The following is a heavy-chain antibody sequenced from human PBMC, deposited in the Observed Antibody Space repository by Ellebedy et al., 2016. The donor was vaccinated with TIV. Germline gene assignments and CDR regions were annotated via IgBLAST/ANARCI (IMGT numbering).Heavy chain of an antibody. CDR3: ARGPTYGSYSPFDY. CDR1: GFTFSSYG. CDR2: IWYDGGKT. D-gene: IGHD1-26*01. J-gene: IGHJ4*02. Sequence: PGGSLRLSCAASGFTFSSYGMYWVRQAPGKGLEWVAAIWYDGGKTDYADSVKGRFTVSRDNSKNALFLQMNSLRAEDTAVYYCARGPTYGSYSPFDYWGQGSLVTVSS. V-gene: IGHV3-33*01.